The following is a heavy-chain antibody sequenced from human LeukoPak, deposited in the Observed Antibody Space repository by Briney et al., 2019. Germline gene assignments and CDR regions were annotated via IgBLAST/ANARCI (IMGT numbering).Heavy chain of an antibody. J-gene: IGHJ4*02. D-gene: IGHD3-22*01. CDR1: GYVFTSYW. CDR2: IYPGTSDT. Sequence: GESLKISCKTSGYVFTSYWIGWVRHMPGRGLEWMGIIYPGTSDTRYSPSFQGQVTISADKSISTAYLQWSSLKASDTAMYYCARSSRWSWWLLSNWGQGTLVTVSS. CDR3: ARSSRWSWWLLSN. V-gene: IGHV5-51*01.